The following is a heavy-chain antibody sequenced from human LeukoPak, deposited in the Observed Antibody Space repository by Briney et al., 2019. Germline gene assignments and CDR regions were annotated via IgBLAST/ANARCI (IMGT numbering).Heavy chain of an antibody. D-gene: IGHD3-3*01. V-gene: IGHV4-39*07. CDR2: IYYSGST. CDR1: GGSISSSSYY. CDR3: AKSSGVYDFWSGSPSDY. Sequence: PSETLSLTCTVSGGSISSSSYYWGWIRQPPGKGLEWIGSIYYSGSTYYNPSLKSRVTISVDTSKDQFSLKLSSVTAADTAVYYCAKSSGVYDFWSGSPSDYWGQGTLVTVSS. J-gene: IGHJ4*02.